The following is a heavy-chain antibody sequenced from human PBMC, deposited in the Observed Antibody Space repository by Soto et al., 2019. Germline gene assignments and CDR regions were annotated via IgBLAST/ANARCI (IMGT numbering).Heavy chain of an antibody. D-gene: IGHD6-19*01. CDR1: GFSFSSYA. CDR2: ISGRGTTT. CDR3: AKIMRQWLVTEALDI. J-gene: IGHJ3*02. Sequence: EGQLSESGGGLERPGGSLRLSCVASGFSFSSYAMNWVRQAPGKGLQWVSGISGRGTTTDYADSVKGRFTISRDNSNNMVYLQMDNLRVEDSAVYYGAKIMRQWLVTEALDIWGQGKTVTVSS. V-gene: IGHV3-23*01.